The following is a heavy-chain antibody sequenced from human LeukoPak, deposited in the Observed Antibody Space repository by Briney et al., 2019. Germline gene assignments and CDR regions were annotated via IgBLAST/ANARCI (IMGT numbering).Heavy chain of an antibody. V-gene: IGHV3-30-3*01. J-gene: IGHJ4*02. CDR1: GFTFSSYA. CDR3: AKAAQYYDFWSGYYQPFDY. D-gene: IGHD3-3*01. CDR2: ISYDGSNK. Sequence: GGSLRLSCAASGFTFSSYAMHWVRQAPGKGLEWVAVISYDGSNKYYADSVKGRFTISRDNSKNTLYLQMNSLRAEDTAVYYCAKAAQYYDFWSGYYQPFDYWGQGTLVTVSS.